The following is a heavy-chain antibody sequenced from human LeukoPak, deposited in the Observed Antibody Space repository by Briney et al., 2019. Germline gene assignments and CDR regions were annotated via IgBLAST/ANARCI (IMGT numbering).Heavy chain of an antibody. J-gene: IGHJ4*02. V-gene: IGHV4-39*01. Sequence: SETLSLACTVSGGSISSSSYYWGWIRQPPGKGLEWIGSIYYSGSTYYNPSLKSRVTISVDTSKNQFSLKLSSVTAADTAVYYCARLRYYDSSGYTYYFDYWGQGTLVTVSS. CDR3: ARLRYYDSSGYTYYFDY. D-gene: IGHD3-22*01. CDR1: GGSISSSSYY. CDR2: IYYSGST.